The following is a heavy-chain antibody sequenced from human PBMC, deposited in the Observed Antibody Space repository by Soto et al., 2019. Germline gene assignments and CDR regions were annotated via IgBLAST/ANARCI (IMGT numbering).Heavy chain of an antibody. V-gene: IGHV4-34*01. J-gene: IGHJ6*03. Sequence: SETLSLTCAVYGGSFSGYYWSWIRQPPGKGLEWIGEINHSGSTNYNPSLKSRVTISVDTSKNQFSLKLSSVTAADTAVYYCASSGYYGSGSYYILMDVWGKGTTVTVSS. CDR2: INHSGST. CDR1: GGSFSGYY. D-gene: IGHD3-10*01. CDR3: ASSGYYGSGSYYILMDV.